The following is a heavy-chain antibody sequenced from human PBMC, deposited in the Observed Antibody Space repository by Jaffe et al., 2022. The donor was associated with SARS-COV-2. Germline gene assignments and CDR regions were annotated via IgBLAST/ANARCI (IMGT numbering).Heavy chain of an antibody. V-gene: IGHV3-21*01. Sequence: EVQLVESGGGLVKPGGSLRLSCAASGFTFSSYSMNWVRQAPGKGLEWVSSISSSSSYIYYADSVKGRFTISRDNAKNSLYLQMNSLRAEDTAVYYCARDRYYYDSSGYYYRVPFDYWGQGTLVTVSS. CDR1: GFTFSSYS. CDR3: ARDRYYYDSSGYYYRVPFDY. J-gene: IGHJ4*02. CDR2: ISSSSSYI. D-gene: IGHD3-22*01.